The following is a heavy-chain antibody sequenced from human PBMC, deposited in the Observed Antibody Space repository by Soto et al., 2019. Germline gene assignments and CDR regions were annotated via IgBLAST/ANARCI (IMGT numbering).Heavy chain of an antibody. CDR1: GGTFSSYA. CDR3: TRCSAGSGYYYFDY. CDR2: IIPIFGTA. V-gene: IGHV1-69*13. D-gene: IGHD3-22*01. J-gene: IGHJ4*02. Sequence: SVKVSCKASGGTFSSYAISWVRQAPGQGLEWMGEIIPIFGTANYAQKFQGRVTITADEATSTAYMELSSLRSEDTAVYYCTRCSAGSGYYYFDYWGQGTLVTVSS.